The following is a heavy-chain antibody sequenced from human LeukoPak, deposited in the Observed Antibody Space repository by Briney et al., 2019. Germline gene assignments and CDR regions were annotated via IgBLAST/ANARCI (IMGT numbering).Heavy chain of an antibody. V-gene: IGHV4-34*01. CDR1: GGSFSGYY. D-gene: IGHD3-10*01. CDR3: ARAEIWFGSGYGMDV. J-gene: IGHJ6*02. Sequence: PSETLSLTCAVYGGSFSGYYWSWIRRPPGKGLEWIGEINHSGSTNYNPSLKSRVTISVDTSKNQFSLKLSSVTAADTAVYYCARAEIWFGSGYGMDVWGQGTTVTVSS. CDR2: INHSGST.